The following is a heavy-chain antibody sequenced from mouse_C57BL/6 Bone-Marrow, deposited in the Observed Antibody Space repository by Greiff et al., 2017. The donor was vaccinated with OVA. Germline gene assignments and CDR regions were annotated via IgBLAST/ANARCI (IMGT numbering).Heavy chain of an antibody. CDR2: IDPANGNT. Sequence: EVQLKQSVAELVRPGASVKLSCTASGFNIKNSYMHWVKQRPEQGLEWIGRIDPANGNTKYAPKFQGKATITADNSSNTAYLQLSSLTSADTAVYYCASVYVFYACCFAYWGPGTLVTVSA. CDR1: GFNIKNSY. V-gene: IGHV14-3*01. CDR3: ASVYVFYACCFAY. D-gene: IGHD1-1*01. J-gene: IGHJ3*01.